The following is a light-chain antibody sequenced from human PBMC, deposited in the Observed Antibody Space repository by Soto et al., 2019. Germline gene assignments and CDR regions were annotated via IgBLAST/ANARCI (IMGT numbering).Light chain of an antibody. CDR3: QQYKNWPWT. CDR2: GAS. CDR1: QSVNSN. Sequence: EIVMTQSPATLSVSPGERATLSCRASQSVNSNLAWYQQKPGQAPRLLSYGASTRATGIPARFGGSGSGTEFTLTISSLQSEDFAVYYCQQYKNWPWTFGQGTKVEIK. V-gene: IGKV3-15*01. J-gene: IGKJ1*01.